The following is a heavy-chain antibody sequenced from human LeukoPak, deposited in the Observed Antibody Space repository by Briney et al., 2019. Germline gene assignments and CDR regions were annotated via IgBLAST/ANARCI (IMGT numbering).Heavy chain of an antibody. Sequence: GGSLRLSCAASGFTVSSNDMSWVRQAPGKGLECISVIYSGGSTDHADSVKGRLTISRDNSKNTLYLQMNSLRAEDTAVYYCARVVDHDYGDYYLDYWGQATLVTVSS. D-gene: IGHD4-17*01. CDR2: IYSGGST. J-gene: IGHJ4*02. CDR1: GFTVSSND. CDR3: ARVVDHDYGDYYLDY. V-gene: IGHV3-53*01.